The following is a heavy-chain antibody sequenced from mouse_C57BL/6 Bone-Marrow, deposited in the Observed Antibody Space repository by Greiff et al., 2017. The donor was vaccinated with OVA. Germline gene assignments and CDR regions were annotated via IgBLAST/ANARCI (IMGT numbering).Heavy chain of an antibody. CDR3: ARGVQGYFDV. CDR1: GYTFTSYW. Sequence: VQLQQPGAELVKPGASVKLSCKASGYTFTSYWMQWVKQRPGQGLEWIGEIDPSASYTNYNQQFKGKATLTVHTSSSTAYMQLSSLTSEDSAVYYCARGVQGYFDVWGTGTTVTVSS. D-gene: IGHD2-14*01. J-gene: IGHJ1*03. CDR2: IDPSASYT. V-gene: IGHV1-50*01.